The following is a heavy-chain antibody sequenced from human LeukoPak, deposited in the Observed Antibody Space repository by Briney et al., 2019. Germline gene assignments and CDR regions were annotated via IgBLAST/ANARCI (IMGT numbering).Heavy chain of an antibody. Sequence: ASVKVSCKASEYTFTGYYMHWVRQAPGQGLEWMGWINPNSGGTNYAQKFQGRVTMTRDTSISTDYLEVSSLRSEDTAVYYCARDNSLRDTAWWFDPWGQGTLVTVSS. CDR3: ARDNSLRDTAWWFDP. V-gene: IGHV1-2*02. CDR1: EYTFTGYY. J-gene: IGHJ5*02. CDR2: INPNSGGT. D-gene: IGHD5-24*01.